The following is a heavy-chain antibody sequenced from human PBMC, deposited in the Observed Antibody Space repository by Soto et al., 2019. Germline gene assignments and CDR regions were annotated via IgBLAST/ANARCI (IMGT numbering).Heavy chain of an antibody. CDR1: GFTFSSYA. J-gene: IGHJ5*02. CDR2: ISYDGSNK. D-gene: IGHD6-19*01. V-gene: IGHV3-30*04. CDR3: ARDKDSSGWYNWFDP. Sequence: GGSLRLSCAASGFTFSSYAMHWVRQAPGTGLEWVAVISYDGSNKYYADSVKGRFTISRDNSKNTLYLQMNSLRAEDTAVYYCARDKDSSGWYNWFDPWGQGTLVTVSS.